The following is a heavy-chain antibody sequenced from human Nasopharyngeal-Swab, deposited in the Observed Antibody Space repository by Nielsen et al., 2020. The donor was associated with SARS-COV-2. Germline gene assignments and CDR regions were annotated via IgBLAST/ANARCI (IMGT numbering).Heavy chain of an antibody. D-gene: IGHD6-19*01. CDR1: GGSISSSSFY. CDR3: ARGPQVPAGNGWYWFDP. V-gene: IGHV4-39*01. Sequence: SETLSLTCTVSGGSISSSSFYWGWIRQPPGKGLEWIGSIYYSGSTYYNPSLKSRVTISVDTSKNQFSLKLSSVTAADTAVYYCARGPQVPAGNGWYWFDPWGQGTLVTVSS. CDR2: IYYSGST. J-gene: IGHJ5*02.